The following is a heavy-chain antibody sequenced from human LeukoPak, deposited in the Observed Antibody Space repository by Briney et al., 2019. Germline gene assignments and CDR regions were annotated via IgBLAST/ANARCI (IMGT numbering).Heavy chain of an antibody. CDR3: ATQATSGWHFS. CDR2: INPNSGGT. D-gene: IGHD6-19*01. J-gene: IGHJ5*02. Sequence: ASVKVSCKASGYTFTGYFMHWVRQAPGQGPEWMGWINPNSGGTNYAQKFQGRVTMTRDTSLSTVYMELSRLRSDDTAVYYCATQATSGWHFSWGQGTLVTVSS. V-gene: IGHV1-2*02. CDR1: GYTFTGYF.